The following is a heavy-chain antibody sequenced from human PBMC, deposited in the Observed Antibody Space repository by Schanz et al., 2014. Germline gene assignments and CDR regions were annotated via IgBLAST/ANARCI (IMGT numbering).Heavy chain of an antibody. CDR1: GFTFSSYG. J-gene: IGHJ6*02. V-gene: IGHV3-33*06. Sequence: LVESGGGVVQPGRSLRLSCAASGFTFSSYGMHWVRQVPGKGLEWVAVVCYDGSKKYYADSVKGRFTTSRDNSKNTMYLQVNRLRAEDTAVYYCVKDLQRELLRGDHYYGMDVWGQGTRVTVSS. CDR3: VKDLQRELLRGDHYYGMDV. D-gene: IGHD1-26*01. CDR2: VCYDGSKK.